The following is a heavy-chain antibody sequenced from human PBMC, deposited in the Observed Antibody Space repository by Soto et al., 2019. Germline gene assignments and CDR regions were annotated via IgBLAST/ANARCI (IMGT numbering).Heavy chain of an antibody. V-gene: IGHV4-31*03. CDR3: ASHSGVYNWNYGAFDI. CDR1: GGSISSGGYY. Sequence: SETLSLTCTVSGGSISSGGYYWSWIRQHPGKGLEWIGYIYYSGSTYYNPSLKSRVTISVDTSKNQFSLKLSSVTAADTAVYYCASHSGVYNWNYGAFDIWGQGTMVTVSS. J-gene: IGHJ3*02. CDR2: IYYSGST. D-gene: IGHD1-7*01.